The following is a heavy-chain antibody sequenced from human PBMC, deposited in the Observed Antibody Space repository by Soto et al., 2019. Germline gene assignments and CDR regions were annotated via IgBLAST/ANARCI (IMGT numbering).Heavy chain of an antibody. J-gene: IGHJ4*02. Sequence: EVQLVESGGGLVQPGGSLRLSCVASGFSFSSYWIKWVRQAPGKGLETVANIKGDGSEKTYVDSVKGRFTISRDNAKNSLYLEMDSLRAEDMAVYYCARNRGWDTLDYWGQGTLVTVSS. D-gene: IGHD6-19*01. CDR3: ARNRGWDTLDY. CDR2: IKGDGSEK. V-gene: IGHV3-7*01. CDR1: GFSFSSYW.